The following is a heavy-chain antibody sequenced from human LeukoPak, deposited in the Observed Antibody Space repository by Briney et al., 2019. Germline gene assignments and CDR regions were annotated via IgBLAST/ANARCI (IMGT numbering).Heavy chain of an antibody. J-gene: IGHJ5*02. D-gene: IGHD5-18*01. CDR2: FYPEDEET. V-gene: IGHV1-24*01. CDR1: GNTLTELS. Sequence: ASVKVSCKVSGNTLTELSMHWVRQAPGKGLEWMGGFYPEDEETIYVQKFQGRVTMTEDTSTDTAYMELSSLRSEDPAVYYCARGVSRNSYGYQRRDWFDPWGQGTLVTVSS. CDR3: ARGVSRNSYGYQRRDWFDP.